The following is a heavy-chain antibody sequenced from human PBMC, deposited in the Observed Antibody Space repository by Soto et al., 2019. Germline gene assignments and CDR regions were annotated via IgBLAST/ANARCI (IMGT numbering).Heavy chain of an antibody. V-gene: IGHV1-69*01. CDR3: ARALGWDNDDSSEMDV. CDR2: IIPIFGTA. Sequence: QVQLVQSGAEVKKPGSSVKVSCKASGGTFSSYAISWVRQAPGQGLEWMGGIIPIFGTANYAQKFQGRVTITADESTSTAYMELSSLRSEDTALYYCARALGWDNDDSSEMDVWGQGTTVTVSS. D-gene: IGHD3-22*01. J-gene: IGHJ6*02. CDR1: GGTFSSYA.